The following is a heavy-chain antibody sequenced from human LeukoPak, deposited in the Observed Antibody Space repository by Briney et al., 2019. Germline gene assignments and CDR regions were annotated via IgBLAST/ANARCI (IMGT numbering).Heavy chain of an antibody. D-gene: IGHD1-26*01. CDR1: GFTFSSYW. CDR3: VRGKGSGSYPTR. V-gene: IGHV3-74*01. J-gene: IGHJ4*02. Sequence: GGSLRLSCAASGFTFSSYWMHWVRQAPGKGLVWVSLINSDGSSTSYADSVKGRFTISRDNAKNSLYLQMNSLRDEDTAVYYCVRGKGSGSYPTRWGQGTLATVSS. CDR2: INSDGSST.